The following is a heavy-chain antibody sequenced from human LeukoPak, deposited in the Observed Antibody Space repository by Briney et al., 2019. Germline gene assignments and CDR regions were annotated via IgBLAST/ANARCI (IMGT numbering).Heavy chain of an antibody. Sequence: NSGESLKISCKGSGYSFNTYWIGWVRQMPGKGLEWMGIIYPGDSDTRYTPSFQGQVTMSADKSINTAYLQWSSLKASDTAIYYCARRQGCSSTSCPPDYWGQGTLVTVSP. D-gene: IGHD2-2*01. J-gene: IGHJ4*02. CDR1: GYSFNTYW. V-gene: IGHV5-51*01. CDR3: ARRQGCSSTSCPPDY. CDR2: IYPGDSDT.